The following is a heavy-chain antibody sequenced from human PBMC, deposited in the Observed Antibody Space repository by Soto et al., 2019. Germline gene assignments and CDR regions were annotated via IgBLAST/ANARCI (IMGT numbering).Heavy chain of an antibody. CDR3: ARVPSGYWYYYYYMDV. CDR2: MNPNSGNT. CDR1: GYTFTSYD. V-gene: IGHV1-8*01. J-gene: IGHJ6*03. Sequence: GASVKVSCKASGYTFTSYDIKWVRQAPGQGLEWMGWMNPNSGNTGYAQEFQGRVTMTRNTSISTAYMELSSLRSEDTAVYYCARVPSGYWYYYYYMDVWGKGTTVTVSS. D-gene: IGHD3-22*01.